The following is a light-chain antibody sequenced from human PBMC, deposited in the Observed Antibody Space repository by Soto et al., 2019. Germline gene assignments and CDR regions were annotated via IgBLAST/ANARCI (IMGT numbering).Light chain of an antibody. CDR3: QQYGSSPRT. CDR1: QSVSSSY. Sequence: EIVLTQSPVTLSLSPGERATLSFRASQSVSSSYLAWYQQKPGQAPRLLIYGASSRATGIPDRFSGSGSGTDFTLTISRLEPEDFAVYYCQQYGSSPRTFGQGTRLEIK. V-gene: IGKV3-20*01. CDR2: GAS. J-gene: IGKJ5*01.